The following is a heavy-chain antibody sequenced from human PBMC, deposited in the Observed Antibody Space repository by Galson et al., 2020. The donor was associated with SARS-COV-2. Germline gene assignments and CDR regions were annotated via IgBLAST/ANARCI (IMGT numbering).Heavy chain of an antibody. J-gene: IGHJ4*02. CDR2: IGGSSDVI. V-gene: IGHV3-48*02. CDR3: AGWYIRF. Sequence: GGSLRLSCAASGFTFSTSYMSWVRQAPGKGLEWLSYIGGSSDVIKYADSVKGRFTISRDNAKNLLSLQMNSLRDEDTAVYYCAGWYIRFWGQGTLVTVSS. D-gene: IGHD6-19*01. CDR1: GFTFSTSY.